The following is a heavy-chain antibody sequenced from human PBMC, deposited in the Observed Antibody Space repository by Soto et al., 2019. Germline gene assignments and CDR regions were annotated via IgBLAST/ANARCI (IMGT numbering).Heavy chain of an antibody. CDR2: IIPIFGTA. V-gene: IGHV1-69*13. Sequence: VASVKVSCKASGGTFSSYAISWVRQAPGQGLEWMGGIIPIFGTANYAQKFQGRVTITADESTSTAYMELSSLRSEDTAVYYCARDLRTGWLPNYGMDVWGQGTTVTVSS. CDR1: GGTFSSYA. J-gene: IGHJ6*02. CDR3: ARDLRTGWLPNYGMDV. D-gene: IGHD3-22*01.